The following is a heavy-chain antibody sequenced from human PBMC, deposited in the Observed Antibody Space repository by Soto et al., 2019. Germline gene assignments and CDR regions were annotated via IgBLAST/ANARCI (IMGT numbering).Heavy chain of an antibody. J-gene: IGHJ4*02. D-gene: IGHD6-13*01. CDR3: GRDRVEAALGTFDQ. CDR1: GYTFSTYP. CDR2: ISTYNGKT. Sequence: ASVNVSCQTSGYTFSTYPISWVRQAPGQGLEWVGWISTYNGKTNYGQKCQGRATITTDTSAITAYMNLRNLRSNDTAVYYCGRDRVEAALGTFDQWGQGTLVTVSS. V-gene: IGHV1-18*01.